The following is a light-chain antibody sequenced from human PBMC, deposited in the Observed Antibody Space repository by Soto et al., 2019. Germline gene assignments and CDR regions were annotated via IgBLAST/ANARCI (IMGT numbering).Light chain of an antibody. CDR2: LNSDGSH. CDR3: QTWGTAIHDVV. V-gene: IGLV4-69*01. Sequence: QPVLTQSPSASASLGASVKLTCTLSSGHNSYAIAWHQQQPEKGPRYLMKLNSDGSHSKGDGIPDRFSGSSSGTERHLTISSLQSEDEADYYCQTWGTAIHDVVFGGGTKVTVL. CDR1: SGHNSYA. J-gene: IGLJ2*01.